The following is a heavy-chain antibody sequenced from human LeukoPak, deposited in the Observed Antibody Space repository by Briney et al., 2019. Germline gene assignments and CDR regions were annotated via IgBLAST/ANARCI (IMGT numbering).Heavy chain of an antibody. Sequence: GGSLRLSCAASGFTFSSFGMHWVRQAPGKGLGWVAFIRSEGTNKYYPDSVEGRFTVSRDNSKNTLFLQLNSLRPEDTAVYYCAKDPSNASRTLDIWGQGTLVIVSA. D-gene: IGHD3-16*01. V-gene: IGHV3-30*02. CDR1: GFTFSSFG. CDR2: IRSEGTNK. CDR3: AKDPSNASRTLDI. J-gene: IGHJ3*02.